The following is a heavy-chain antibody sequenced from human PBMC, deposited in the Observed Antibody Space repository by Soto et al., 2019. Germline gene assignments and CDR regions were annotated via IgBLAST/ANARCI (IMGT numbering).Heavy chain of an antibody. J-gene: IGHJ4*02. Sequence: QVQLQESGPGLVKPSGTLSLTCAVSGGSISNSNWWSWVRQPPGKGLEWIGEIHHSGRTIHNPSLKSRXXIXVXXAKNQFSLKLSSVTGADTAVYYCARASELRPWVDYWGQGTLVTVSS. CDR1: GGSISNSNW. CDR3: ARASELRPWVDY. D-gene: IGHD1-26*01. CDR2: IHHSGRT. V-gene: IGHV4-4*02.